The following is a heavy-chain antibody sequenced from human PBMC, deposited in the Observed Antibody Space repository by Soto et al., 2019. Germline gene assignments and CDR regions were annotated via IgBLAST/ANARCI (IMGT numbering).Heavy chain of an antibody. J-gene: IGHJ6*02. CDR3: AREAGYGMDV. V-gene: IGHV1-46*01. D-gene: IGHD6-25*01. CDR2: INPSGGSA. Sequence: GASVKVSCKASGYTFTSYYMHWVRQAPGQGLEWMGIINPSGGSASYAQKFQGRVTITADKSTSTAYMELSSLRSEDTAVYYGAREAGYGMDVWGQGTTVTVSS. CDR1: GYTFTSYY.